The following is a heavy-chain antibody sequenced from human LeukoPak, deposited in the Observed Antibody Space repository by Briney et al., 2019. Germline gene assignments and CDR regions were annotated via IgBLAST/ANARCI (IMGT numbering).Heavy chain of an antibody. J-gene: IGHJ4*02. V-gene: IGHV4-59*08. CDR2: MYHSGIT. D-gene: IGHD3-22*01. CDR3: ARSLPSVTSGSFDY. Sequence: MYHSGITTYNPSLKSRVTMSVHTSKKQFSLHLDSVIAADTAVYYCARSLPSVTSGSFDYWGQGILVTVSS.